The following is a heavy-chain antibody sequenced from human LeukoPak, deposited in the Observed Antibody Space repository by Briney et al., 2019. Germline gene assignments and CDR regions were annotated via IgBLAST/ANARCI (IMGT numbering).Heavy chain of an antibody. CDR3: ARDDFWSGYDY. D-gene: IGHD3-3*01. V-gene: IGHV3-74*01. J-gene: IGHJ4*02. Sequence: GSLRLSCAASGFTFSSYWMHWVRQAPGKGLVWVSRISSDGSSTSYADSVKGRFTISRDNAKNTLYLQMNSLRAEDTAVYYCARDDFWSGYDYWGQGTLVTVSS. CDR1: GFTFSSYW. CDR2: ISSDGSST.